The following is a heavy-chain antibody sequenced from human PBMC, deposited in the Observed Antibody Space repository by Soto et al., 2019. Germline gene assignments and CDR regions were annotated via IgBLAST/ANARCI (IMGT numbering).Heavy chain of an antibody. D-gene: IGHD3-3*01. V-gene: IGHV4-61*01. J-gene: IGHJ4*02. CDR1: GGSVSSGSYY. Sequence: KTSETLSLTCTVSGGSVSSGSYYWSWIRQPPGKGLEWIGYIYYSGSTNYNPSLKSRVTVSVDTSKNQFSLKLSSVTAADTAVYYCARMEGLGLHHYFDYWGQGTLVTVSS. CDR2: IYYSGST. CDR3: ARMEGLGLHHYFDY.